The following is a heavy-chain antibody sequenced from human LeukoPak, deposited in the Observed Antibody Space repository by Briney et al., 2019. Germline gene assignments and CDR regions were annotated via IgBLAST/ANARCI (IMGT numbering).Heavy chain of an antibody. J-gene: IGHJ4*02. CDR3: ARDSRIGYSSDC. D-gene: IGHD5-18*01. V-gene: IGHV1-8*01. CDR1: GYTFTSYD. Sequence: ASVKVSCKASGYTFTSYDINWVRQATGQGLEWMGWMNPNSGNTGYAQKFQGRVTMTRDTSISTAYMELSRLRSDDTAVYYCARDSRIGYSSDCWGQGTLVTVSS. CDR2: MNPNSGNT.